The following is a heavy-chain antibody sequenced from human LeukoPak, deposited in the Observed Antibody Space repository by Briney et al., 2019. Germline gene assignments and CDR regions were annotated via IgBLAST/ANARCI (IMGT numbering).Heavy chain of an antibody. Sequence: SETLSLTCAVSGGSISSGGYSWSWTRQPPGQGLEWIGYIYHSGISYYNPSLKSRVTISVDRSKNQFSLKLNSVTAADTAVYYCASYYDSSGYSFDYWGQGTLVTVSS. CDR2: IYHSGIS. D-gene: IGHD3-22*01. CDR1: GGSISSGGYS. J-gene: IGHJ4*02. CDR3: ASYYDSSGYSFDY. V-gene: IGHV4-30-2*01.